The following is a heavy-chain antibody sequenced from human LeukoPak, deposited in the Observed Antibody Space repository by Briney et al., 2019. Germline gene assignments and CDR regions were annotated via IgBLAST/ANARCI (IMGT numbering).Heavy chain of an antibody. CDR3: ADPDVH. Sequence: GGSLRLSCAASGFTVSSSYMSWVRQTPGKGLECVATMNGDGSQRYYVDSVKGRFTISRDNAKNSLYLQMNSLRDEDTAVYYCADPDVHWGQGTLVTVSS. J-gene: IGHJ1*01. V-gene: IGHV3-7*01. CDR2: MNGDGSQR. CDR1: GFTVSSSY. D-gene: IGHD1-14*01.